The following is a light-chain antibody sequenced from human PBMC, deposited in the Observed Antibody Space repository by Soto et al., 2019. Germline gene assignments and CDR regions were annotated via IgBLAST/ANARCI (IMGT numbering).Light chain of an antibody. J-gene: IGKJ1*01. CDR3: QQYNSYGVT. CDR1: QSISSW. CDR2: KAS. V-gene: IGKV1-5*03. Sequence: DIQMTQSPSTLSESVGDRVTITCRASQSISSWLAWYQQKPGKAPKLLIYKASNLESGVPSRFSGSGSGTEFTLTNSSLQPDDFATYYCQQYNSYGVTFGQGTKVEIK.